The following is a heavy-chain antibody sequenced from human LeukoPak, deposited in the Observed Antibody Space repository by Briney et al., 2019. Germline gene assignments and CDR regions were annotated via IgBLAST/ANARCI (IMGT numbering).Heavy chain of an antibody. D-gene: IGHD6-13*01. V-gene: IGHV3-23*01. J-gene: IGHJ3*02. CDR3: AKVQSTSWYEGSFDI. CDR1: GFTFSSYA. Sequence: GGSLRLSRAASGFTFSSYAMSWVRQTPGKRLEWVSGISDSGSSTYYTDSVKGRFTISRDNSKNTMYLQMNSLRGEDTAIYYCAKVQSTSWYEGSFDIWGQGTMVTVSS. CDR2: ISDSGSST.